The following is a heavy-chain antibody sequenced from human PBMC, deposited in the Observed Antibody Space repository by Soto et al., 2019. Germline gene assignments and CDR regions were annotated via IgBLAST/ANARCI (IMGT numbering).Heavy chain of an antibody. CDR1: GFTFSSYA. CDR3: ARDERRYCIGGSCFGGVDS. Sequence: QVQLVESGGGVVQPGRSLRLSCAASGFTFSSYAMHWVRQAPGKGLEWVAVISYDGSNKYYADSVKGRFTISRDNSKNKLYLQQNSLRAEDTAVYYCARDERRYCIGGSCFGGVDSWGQGTLVTVSS. CDR2: ISYDGSNK. D-gene: IGHD2-15*01. J-gene: IGHJ4*02. V-gene: IGHV3-30-3*01.